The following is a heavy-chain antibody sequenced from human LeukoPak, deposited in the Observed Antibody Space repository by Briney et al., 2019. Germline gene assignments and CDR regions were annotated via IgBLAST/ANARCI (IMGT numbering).Heavy chain of an antibody. V-gene: IGHV3-66*02. J-gene: IGHJ4*02. CDR3: ASVNGYDRRH. CDR1: GFTVSSNY. CDR2: IYSGGST. D-gene: IGHD5-12*01. Sequence: GGSLRLSCAASGFTVSSNYMSWVRQAPGKGLEWVSVIYSGGSTYYANSVKGRLIISRNNSKNTLYLQMNSLRAEDTAVYYCASVNGYDRRHWGQGTLVTVSS.